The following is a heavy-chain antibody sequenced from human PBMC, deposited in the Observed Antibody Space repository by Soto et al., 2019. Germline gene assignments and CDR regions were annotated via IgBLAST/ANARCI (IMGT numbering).Heavy chain of an antibody. CDR3: ARAARRTYYYYYMDV. Sequence: PGGSLRLSCAASGFTFSSYDMHWARQATGKGLEWVSAIGTAGDTYYPGSVKGRFTISRENAKNSLYLQMNSLRAGDTAVYYCARAARRTYYYYYMDVWGKGTTVTVSS. V-gene: IGHV3-13*01. CDR2: IGTAGDT. J-gene: IGHJ6*03. D-gene: IGHD6-25*01. CDR1: GFTFSSYD.